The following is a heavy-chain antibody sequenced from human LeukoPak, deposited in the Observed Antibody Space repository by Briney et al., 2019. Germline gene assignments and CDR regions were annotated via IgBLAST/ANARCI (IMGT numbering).Heavy chain of an antibody. CDR3: ARMGYYYGSGSYNWFDP. V-gene: IGHV4-31*03. CDR1: GVSISSGGYY. CDR2: IYYSGST. J-gene: IGHJ5*02. Sequence: SQTLSLTCTVSGVSISSGGYYWSWLRQHPGKGLEWIGYIYYSGSTYYNPSLKSRVTISVDTSKNQFSLKLSSVTAADTAVYYCARMGYYYGSGSYNWFDPWGHGTLVTVSS. D-gene: IGHD3-10*01.